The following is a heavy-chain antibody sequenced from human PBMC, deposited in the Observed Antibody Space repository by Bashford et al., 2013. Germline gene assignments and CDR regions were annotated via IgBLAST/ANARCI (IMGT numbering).Heavy chain of an antibody. CDR2: IYPGDSDT. CDR1: GYSFTSYW. CDR3: ASPAGYCSGGSCYSADY. Sequence: GESLKISCKGSGYSFTSYWIGWVRQMPGKGLEWMGIIYPGDSDTRYSPSFQGQVTISADKSISTAYLQWSSLKASDTAMYYCASPAGYCSGGSCYSADYWGQGTLVTVSS. D-gene: IGHD2-15*01. V-gene: IGHV5-51*01. J-gene: IGHJ4*02.